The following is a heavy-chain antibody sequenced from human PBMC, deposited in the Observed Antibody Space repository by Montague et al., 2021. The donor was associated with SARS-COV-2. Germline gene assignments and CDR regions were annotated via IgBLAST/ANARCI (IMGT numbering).Heavy chain of an antibody. CDR2: IYNSGST. V-gene: IGHV4-59*01. CDR1: GGSISRYS. D-gene: IGHD6-13*01. CDR3: ARVGRGSSWYEVAFDI. J-gene: IGHJ3*02. Sequence: ETLSLTCTVSGGSISRYSWTWIRQPPGKGLEWIGYIYNSGSTNYNPSPTSRVTISVDTSKNQFSLKLSSVAAADTAVYYCARVGRGSSWYEVAFDIWGQGTMVTVSS.